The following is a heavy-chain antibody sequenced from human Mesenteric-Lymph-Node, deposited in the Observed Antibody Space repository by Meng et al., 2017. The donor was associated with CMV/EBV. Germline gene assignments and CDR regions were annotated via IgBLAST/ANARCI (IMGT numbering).Heavy chain of an antibody. J-gene: IGHJ3*02. V-gene: IGHV3-74*01. CDR2: IDSDGTTT. D-gene: IGHD2-15*01. CDR1: GFTFSSYS. CDR3: ASGYCSGGNCYSWAFDI. Sequence: GESLKISCAASGFTFSSYSMNWVRQAPGKGLVWVSRIDSDGTTTSYADSVRGRFTISRDNAKNTLYLQMNSLRPEDTAVYYCASGYCSGGNCYSWAFDIWGQGTMVTVSS.